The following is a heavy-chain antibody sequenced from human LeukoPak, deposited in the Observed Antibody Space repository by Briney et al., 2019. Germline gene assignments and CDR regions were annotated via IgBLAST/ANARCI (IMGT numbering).Heavy chain of an antibody. CDR1: GGSISSYY. CDR3: ARVNGVRGVNMVDP. J-gene: IGHJ5*02. V-gene: IGHV4-59*01. CDR2: IYYSGST. D-gene: IGHD3-10*01. Sequence: SETLSLTCTVSGGSISSYYWSWIRQPPGKGLEWIGYIYYSGSTNYNPSLKSRVTISVDTSKNQFSLKLSSVTAADTAVYYCARVNGVRGVNMVDPWGQGTLVTVSS.